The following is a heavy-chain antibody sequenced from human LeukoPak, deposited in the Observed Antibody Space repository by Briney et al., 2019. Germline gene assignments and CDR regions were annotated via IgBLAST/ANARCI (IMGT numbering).Heavy chain of an antibody. J-gene: IGHJ5*02. CDR1: GFTFSTSW. CDR3: ASSSISAAPFDP. Sequence: GGSLRLSCAASGFTFSTSWMHWVRQAPEKGLVWVSRINGDGSTTGYADSVKGRFTISRDNTKNTLYLHMNSLRAEDTAVYYCASSSISAAPFDPWGQGTLVTVSS. D-gene: IGHD6-13*01. V-gene: IGHV3-74*01. CDR2: INGDGSTT.